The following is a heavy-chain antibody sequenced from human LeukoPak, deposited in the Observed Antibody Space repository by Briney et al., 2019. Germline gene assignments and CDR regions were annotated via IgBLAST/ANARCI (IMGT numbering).Heavy chain of an antibody. CDR3: ARRTGIYFDY. D-gene: IGHD1-14*01. Sequence: PSETLSLTCAVYGGSFSGYYWSWIRQPPGKGLEWIGEINHSGSTNYNPSLKSRVTISVDKSKNQFSLKLSSVTAADTAVYYCARRTGIYFDYWGQGTLVTVSS. J-gene: IGHJ4*02. CDR1: GGSFSGYY. CDR2: INHSGST. V-gene: IGHV4-34*01.